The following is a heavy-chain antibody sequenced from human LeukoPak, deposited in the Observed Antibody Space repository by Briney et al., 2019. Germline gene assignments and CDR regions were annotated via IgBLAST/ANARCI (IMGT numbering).Heavy chain of an antibody. CDR2: VFYNGAT. J-gene: IGHJ6*03. Sequence: SETLSLTCIVSGGSISSSIYYWAWVRQPPGKGLEWIGTVFYNGATQYNPSLRSRVTISIDTSTYQFSLKLTSVTAADTALYYCARDLGGGDVSQGYHYYMDVWGKGTTVTVS. CDR3: ARDLGGGDVSQGYHYYMDV. CDR1: GGSISSSIYY. V-gene: IGHV4-39*07. D-gene: IGHD3-10*01.